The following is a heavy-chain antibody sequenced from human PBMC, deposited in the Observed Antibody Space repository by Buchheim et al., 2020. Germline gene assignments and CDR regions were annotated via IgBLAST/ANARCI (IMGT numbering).Heavy chain of an antibody. CDR2: ISYDGSNK. D-gene: IGHD4-17*01. CDR1: GFTFSSYG. V-gene: IGHV3-30*18. Sequence: QVQLVESGGGVVQPGRSLRLSCAASGFTFSSYGMHWVRQAPGKGLEWVAVISYDGSNKYYADSVKGRFTISRDNSKNPLYLQMNSLRAEDTAVYYCAKDTNGDYSNYYYYGMDVWGQGTT. CDR3: AKDTNGDYSNYYYYGMDV. J-gene: IGHJ6*02.